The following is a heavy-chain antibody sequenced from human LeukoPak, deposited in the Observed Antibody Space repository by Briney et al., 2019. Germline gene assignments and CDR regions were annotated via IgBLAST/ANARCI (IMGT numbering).Heavy chain of an antibody. Sequence: PSETLSLTCTVSGGSISSYYWSWIRQPAGKGLEGIGRIYTSGSTNYNPSLKSRVTMSVDTSKNQLSLRLSSVTAADTAVYYCARSHYCGSGDFDYWGQGTLVTVSS. CDR3: ARSHYCGSGDFDY. CDR1: GGSISSYY. V-gene: IGHV4-4*07. J-gene: IGHJ4*02. CDR2: IYTSGST. D-gene: IGHD3-10*01.